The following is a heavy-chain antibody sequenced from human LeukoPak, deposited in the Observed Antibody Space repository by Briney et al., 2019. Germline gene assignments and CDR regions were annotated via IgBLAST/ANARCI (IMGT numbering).Heavy chain of an antibody. V-gene: IGHV3-20*04. Sequence: GGSLRLSCVAPGFTFADYGMSWVRQAPGKGLEWVSGINWNGGSTGYADSVKGRFTISRDNAKNSLYLQMNSLRVEDTALYYCARLNYYDSRGGYYFDYWGHGTLVTVS. CDR2: INWNGGST. J-gene: IGHJ4*01. CDR1: GFTFADYG. D-gene: IGHD3-22*01. CDR3: ARLNYYDSRGGYYFDY.